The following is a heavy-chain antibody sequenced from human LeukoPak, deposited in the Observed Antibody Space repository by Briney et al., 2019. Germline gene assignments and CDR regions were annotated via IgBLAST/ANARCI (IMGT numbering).Heavy chain of an antibody. CDR3: ARVGVRFDY. D-gene: IGHD3-16*02. CDR1: DFTFSSYS. CDR2: ISSSSSTI. Sequence: GGSLRLSCAASDFTFSSYSMIWVPQAPGKGLEWVSYISSSSSTIYYADSVKGRFTISRDNAKNSLYLQMNSLRAEDTAVYFCARVGVRFDYWGQGTLVTVSS. V-gene: IGHV3-48*01. J-gene: IGHJ4*02.